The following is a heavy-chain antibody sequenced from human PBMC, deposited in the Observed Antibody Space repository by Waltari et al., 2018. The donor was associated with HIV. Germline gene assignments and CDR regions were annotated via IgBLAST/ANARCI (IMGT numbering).Heavy chain of an antibody. CDR3: ARVIGNTKGSWFDP. CDR1: GFNFNNFG. J-gene: IGHJ5*02. V-gene: IGHV3-33*01. CDR2: IWYDGSKM. D-gene: IGHD1-7*01. Sequence: QVQLVESGGGVVQPAKSLRLSCAASGFNFNNFGWVWVRQAPGKGLEWVAVIWYDGSKMYYADSVKGRFTISKDNSKNTLHLQMNSLRAEDTAIYYCARVIGNTKGSWFDPWGQGTLVTVSS.